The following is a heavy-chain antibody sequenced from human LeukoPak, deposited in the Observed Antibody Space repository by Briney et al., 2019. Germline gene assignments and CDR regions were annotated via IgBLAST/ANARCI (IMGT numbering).Heavy chain of an antibody. V-gene: IGHV3-23*01. CDR3: ATGYSGSYGRFDY. CDR1: GFTFGNYA. J-gene: IGHJ4*02. D-gene: IGHD1-26*01. CDR2: ITGSGASTT. Sequence: PGGSLRLSCAASGFTFGNYAMSWVRQAPGKGLEWVSSITGSGASTTYYADSVKGRFTISRDNSKNTLYLQMNSLRAEDTAVYYCATGYSGSYGRFDYWGQGTLVTVSS.